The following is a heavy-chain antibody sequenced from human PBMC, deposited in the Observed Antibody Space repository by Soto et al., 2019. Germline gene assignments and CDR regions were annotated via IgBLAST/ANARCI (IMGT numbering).Heavy chain of an antibody. CDR2: IKQDGSEK. J-gene: IGHJ6*03. V-gene: IGHV3-7*01. Sequence: PGGSLRLSCAASGFTFSSYWMTWVRQAPGKGLEWVANIKQDGSEKYYVDSVKGRFTISRDSAKNSLYLQMNSLRAEDTAVYYCARDNRRDGDYSYYFYYMDVWGKGTTVTVSS. D-gene: IGHD4-17*01. CDR3: ARDNRRDGDYSYYFYYMDV. CDR1: GFTFSSYW.